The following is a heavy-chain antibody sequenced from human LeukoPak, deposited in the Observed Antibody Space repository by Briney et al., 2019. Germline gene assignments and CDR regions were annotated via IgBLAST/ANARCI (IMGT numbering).Heavy chain of an antibody. CDR2: IIPIFGTA. D-gene: IGHD6-13*01. J-gene: IGHJ4*02. V-gene: IGHV1-69*01. CDR3: ARFIAAPYYFDY. Sequence: SVKVSCKASGGTFSSYAISWVRQAPGQGLEWMGGIIPIFGTANYAQKFQGRVTITADESTSTAYMELSSLRSEDTAVYYCARFIAAPYYFDYWGRGTLVTVSS. CDR1: GGTFSSYA.